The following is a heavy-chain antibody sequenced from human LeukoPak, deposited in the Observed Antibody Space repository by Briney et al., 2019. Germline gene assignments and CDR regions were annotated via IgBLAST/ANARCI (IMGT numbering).Heavy chain of an antibody. CDR3: ARDLGIVVVPAAYYFDY. Sequence: ASVKVSCKAREYTVTGYCMHRVRQATGQGHEWMGWINPNSGGTNYAQKFQGRVTMTRDTSISTAYMELCRLRSDDTAVYYCARDLGIVVVPAAYYFDYWGQGTLVTVSS. CDR2: INPNSGGT. J-gene: IGHJ4*02. CDR1: EYTVTGYC. V-gene: IGHV1-2*02. D-gene: IGHD2-2*01.